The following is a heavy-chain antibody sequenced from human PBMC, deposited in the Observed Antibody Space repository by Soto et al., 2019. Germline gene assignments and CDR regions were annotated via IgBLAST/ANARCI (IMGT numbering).Heavy chain of an antibody. CDR2: IFYSGST. CDR3: ARSYYYESSGYYSNDY. V-gene: IGHV4-59*01. J-gene: IGHJ4*02. Sequence: SETLSLTCTVSGGSIRSYYWSWIRQPPGKGLEWIGYIFYSGSTNYNPSLKSRVTISVDTSRNQFSLKLSSVTAAGTAVYYCARSYYYESSGYYSNDYWGQGTLVTVS. CDR1: GGSIRSYY. D-gene: IGHD3-22*01.